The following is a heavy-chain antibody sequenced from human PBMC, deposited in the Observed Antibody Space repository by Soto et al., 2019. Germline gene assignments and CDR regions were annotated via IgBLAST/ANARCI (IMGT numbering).Heavy chain of an antibody. CDR1: GYTFTGYC. CDR3: ARDPINRVTDAFDI. V-gene: IGHV1-2*04. Sequence: GASVKVSCKASGYTFTGYCMHWLRQAPGQGLEWMGWINPNSGDTNYAQKFQGWVTMTRDASISTAYMELSRLTSDDTAVYYCARDPINRVTDAFDIWGQGTMVTVSS. CDR2: INPNSGDT. J-gene: IGHJ3*02.